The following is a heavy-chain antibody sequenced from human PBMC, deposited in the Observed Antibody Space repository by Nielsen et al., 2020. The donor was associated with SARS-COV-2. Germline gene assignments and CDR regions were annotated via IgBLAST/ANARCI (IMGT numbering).Heavy chain of an antibody. CDR3: AKDLGYCSGGSCYPYYYYGMDV. J-gene: IGHJ6*02. D-gene: IGHD2-15*01. Sequence: GGSLRLSCAASGFTFSSYGMHWVRQAPGKGLEWVAVISYDGSNKYYADSVKGRFTISRDNSKNTLYLQMNSLRAEDTAVYYCAKDLGYCSGGSCYPYYYYGMDVWGQGTTVTVSS. V-gene: IGHV3-30*18. CDR2: ISYDGSNK. CDR1: GFTFSSYG.